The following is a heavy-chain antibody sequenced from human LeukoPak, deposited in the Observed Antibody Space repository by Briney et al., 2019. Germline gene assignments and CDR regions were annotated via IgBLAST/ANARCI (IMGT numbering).Heavy chain of an antibody. CDR3: ARGGRHWYFDY. CDR2: IYYSGST. V-gene: IGHV4-59*01. Sequence: SETLSLTCTVPGGSISSYYWSWIRQPPGKGLEWIGYIYYSGSTNYNPSLKSRVTISVHTSKNQFSLKLSSVTAADTAVYYCARGGRHWYFDYWGQGTLVTVSS. CDR1: GGSISSYY. J-gene: IGHJ4*02.